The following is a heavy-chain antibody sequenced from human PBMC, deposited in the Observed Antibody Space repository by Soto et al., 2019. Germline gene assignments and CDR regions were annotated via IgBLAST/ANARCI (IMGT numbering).Heavy chain of an antibody. J-gene: IGHJ2*01. CDR1: A. V-gene: IGHV3-64D*06. CDR2: ISSNGDTT. CDR3: FYFFSSRRRHTRFSPGLGFLLNRSSDL. Sequence: AMIWVRKAPGKGPEYLSGISSNGDTTYYADSVKDRITISRDNSNNAVYLQLSSLTTADTAVYHCFYFFSSRRRHTRFSPGLGFLLNRSSDL. D-gene: IGHD3-9*01.